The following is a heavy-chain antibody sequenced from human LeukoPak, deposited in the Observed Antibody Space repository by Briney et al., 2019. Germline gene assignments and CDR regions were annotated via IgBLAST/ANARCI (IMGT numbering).Heavy chain of an antibody. V-gene: IGHV5-51*01. J-gene: IGHJ5*01. D-gene: IGHD1-1*01. CDR2: ISPGDSHI. CDR1: GYSFNNYW. Sequence: GESLKISCKGSGYSFNNYWIAWVRQMPGKGLEWMGIISPGDSHIRYSPSFQGQVTISADKSISTAYLQWSSLKASDTAMYYCARARNDGWFDSWGQGTLVTVSS. CDR3: ARARNDGWFDS.